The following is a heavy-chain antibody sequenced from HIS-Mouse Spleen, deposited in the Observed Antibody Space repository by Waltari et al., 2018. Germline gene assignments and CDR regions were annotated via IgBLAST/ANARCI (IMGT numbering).Heavy chain of an antibody. D-gene: IGHD2-15*01. Sequence: QVQLQQWGAGLLKPSETLSLTCAVYGGSFSGYYWSWIRQPPGKGRVWIGEITHSGSTNYNPSLKSRVTISVDTSKNQFSLKLSSVTAADTAVYYCARGPTRLPDAFDIWGQGTMVTVSS. CDR1: GGSFSGYY. V-gene: IGHV4-34*01. J-gene: IGHJ3*02. CDR2: ITHSGST. CDR3: ARGPTRLPDAFDI.